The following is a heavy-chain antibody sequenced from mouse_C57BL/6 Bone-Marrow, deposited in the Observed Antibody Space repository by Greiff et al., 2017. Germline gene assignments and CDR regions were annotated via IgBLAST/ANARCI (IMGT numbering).Heavy chain of an antibody. CDR3: ARVGNYNYYARDD. D-gene: IGHD2-1*01. CDR2: IYPRSGNT. V-gene: IGHV1-81*01. CDR1: GYTFTSYG. J-gene: IGHJ4*01. Sequence: VQLQESGAELARPGASVKLSCKASGYTFTSYGISWVKQRTGQGLEWIGEIYPRSGNTYYNEKFKGKATLTADKSSSTAYMELRSLTSEDSAVDFCARVGNYNYYARDDWGQGTSVTVSS.